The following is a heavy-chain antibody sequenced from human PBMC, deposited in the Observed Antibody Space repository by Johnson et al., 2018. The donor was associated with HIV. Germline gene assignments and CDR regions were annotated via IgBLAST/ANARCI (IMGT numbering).Heavy chain of an antibody. J-gene: IGHJ3*02. V-gene: IGHV3-30*02. CDR3: ARAGVVFSTASHDAFDI. CDR1: GFTFSSYA. Sequence: VESGGGLVQPGGSLRLSCAASGFTFSSYAMHWVRQAPGKGLEWVAFIRYAGSSKNCAKRVKGRFTISRDNSKNTLYLQMNSLRAEDTAVYYCARAGVVFSTASHDAFDIWGQGTMVTVSS. D-gene: IGHD2-21*01. CDR2: IRYAGSSK.